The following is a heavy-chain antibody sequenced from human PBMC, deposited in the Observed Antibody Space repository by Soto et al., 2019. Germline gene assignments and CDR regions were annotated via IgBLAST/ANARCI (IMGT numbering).Heavy chain of an antibody. V-gene: IGHV3-9*01. Sequence: DVQLVESGGGLVQPGRSLRLSCAASGFTFDDYAMHWVRQAPGKGLEWVSGISWNSGSIGYADSVKGRFTISRDNAKNSLYLQMNSLRAEDTALYYCAKDIGYSISPRGYFDYWGQGTLVTVSS. J-gene: IGHJ4*02. CDR3: AKDIGYSISPRGYFDY. CDR1: GFTFDDYA. CDR2: ISWNSGSI. D-gene: IGHD6-13*01.